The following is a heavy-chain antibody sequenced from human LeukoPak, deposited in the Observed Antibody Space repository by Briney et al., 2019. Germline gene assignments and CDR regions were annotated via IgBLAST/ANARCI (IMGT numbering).Heavy chain of an antibody. CDR1: GGSISSHY. Sequence: ETLSLTCTVSGGSISSHYWSRIRQPPGKGLEWIGYIYYSGSTNYNPSLKSRVTISVDTSKNQFSLKLSSVTAADTAVYYCARVGYSGSYFDYWGQGTLVTVSS. J-gene: IGHJ4*02. CDR3: ARVGYSGSYFDY. CDR2: IYYSGST. D-gene: IGHD1-26*01. V-gene: IGHV4-59*11.